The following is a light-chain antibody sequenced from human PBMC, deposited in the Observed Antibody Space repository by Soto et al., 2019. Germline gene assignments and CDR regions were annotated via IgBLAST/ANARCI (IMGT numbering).Light chain of an antibody. Sequence: QPVLTQPPSVSGAPGQRVTISCTGSSSNIGAGFDVHWYQQLPGTAPKLLISGSINRPSGVPDRFSGSKSGTSASLAITGLQAEDEADYYCHSYDSSLGGPVIFGGGTKLTVL. V-gene: IGLV1-40*01. J-gene: IGLJ2*01. CDR3: HSYDSSLGGPVI. CDR2: GSI. CDR1: SSNIGAGFD.